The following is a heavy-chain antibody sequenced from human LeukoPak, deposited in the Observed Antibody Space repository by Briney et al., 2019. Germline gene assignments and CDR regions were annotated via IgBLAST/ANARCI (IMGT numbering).Heavy chain of an antibody. J-gene: IGHJ6*02. D-gene: IGHD3-10*01. CDR3: ARHLNYYGLGSYGAYYYYGMDV. V-gene: IGHV4-39*06. CDR1: GGSISSSSYY. CDR2: MYYDGST. Sequence: SETLSLTCTVSGGSISSSSYYWGWIRQPPGKGLEWIGSMYYDGSTHYNPSLESRVTMSGDTSKNQLPLRLTSVTAADTAVYYCARHLNYYGLGSYGAYYYYGMDVWGQGTTVTVSS.